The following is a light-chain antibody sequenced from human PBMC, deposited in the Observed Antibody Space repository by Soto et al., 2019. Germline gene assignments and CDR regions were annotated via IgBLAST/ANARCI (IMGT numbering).Light chain of an antibody. J-gene: IGKJ4*01. Sequence: DVQMTQSPSSLSASVGDRVTITCRASQDIKTWLVWYQQKPEQAPKSLIYAASGLQAGGPSRFRGSGSGTDFTLTISSLQPEDSAIYYCQQYNSYPLTFGGGT. V-gene: IGKV1D-16*01. CDR2: AAS. CDR1: QDIKTW. CDR3: QQYNSYPLT.